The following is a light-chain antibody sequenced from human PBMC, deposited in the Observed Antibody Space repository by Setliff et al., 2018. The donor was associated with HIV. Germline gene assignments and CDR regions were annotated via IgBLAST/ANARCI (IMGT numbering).Light chain of an antibody. J-gene: IGLJ1*01. CDR1: SSDVGGYNY. Sequence: QSALTQPASVSGSPGQSITISCTGTSSDVGGYNYVSWYQQHPGKAPKLMIYDVSNRPSGVSNRFSGSKSGNTASLTISGLQAEDEADYYCSSYTGSSVLYVFGTGTKV. CDR3: SSYTGSSVLYV. CDR2: DVS. V-gene: IGLV2-14*03.